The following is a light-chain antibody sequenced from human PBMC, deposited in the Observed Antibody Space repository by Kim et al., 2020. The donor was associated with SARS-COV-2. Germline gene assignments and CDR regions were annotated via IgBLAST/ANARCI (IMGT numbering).Light chain of an antibody. CDR3: QQYKIWPPLT. CDR2: GAS. J-gene: IGKJ4*01. CDR1: ESISDN. V-gene: IGKV3D-15*01. Sequence: IVMTQSPATLSVSPGERATLSSRATESISDNLAWYQQKPGQAPRLLIYGASPRATGIPARFRGSGSGTEFTLIITTLQSEDFAMYYCQQYKIWPPLTFGGGTKVDIK.